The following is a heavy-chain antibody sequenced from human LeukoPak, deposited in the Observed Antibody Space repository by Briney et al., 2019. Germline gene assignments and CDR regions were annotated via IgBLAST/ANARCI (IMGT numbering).Heavy chain of an antibody. CDR3: AREYSSGWWGGTFDY. CDR2: ISSSSSYI. CDR1: GFTFSSYS. J-gene: IGHJ4*02. Sequence: GGSLRLSCAASGFTFSSYSMNWVRQAPGKGLEWVSSISSSSSYIYYADSVKGRFTISRDNAKNSLYLQMNSLRAEDTAVYYCAREYSSGWWGGTFDYWGQGTLVTVSP. D-gene: IGHD6-19*01. V-gene: IGHV3-21*01.